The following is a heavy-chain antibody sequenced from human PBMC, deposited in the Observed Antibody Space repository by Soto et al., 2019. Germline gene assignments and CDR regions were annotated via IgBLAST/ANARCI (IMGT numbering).Heavy chain of an antibody. CDR1: GFTFSSYA. CDR3: ARVSEAVAPEHYYYGMDV. D-gene: IGHD6-19*01. CDR2: ISYDGSNK. V-gene: IGHV3-30-3*01. Sequence: GGSLRLSCAASGFTFSSYAMHWVRQAPGKGLEWVAVISYDGSNKYYADSVKGRFTISRDNSKNTLYLQMNSLRAEDTAVYYCARVSEAVAPEHYYYGMDVWGQGTTVNVSS. J-gene: IGHJ6*02.